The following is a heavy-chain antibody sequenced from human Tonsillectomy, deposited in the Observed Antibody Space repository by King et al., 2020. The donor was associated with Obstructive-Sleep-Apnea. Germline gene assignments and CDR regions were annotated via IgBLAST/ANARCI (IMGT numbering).Heavy chain of an antibody. CDR1: GFTFSSYD. CDR3: ARGGSYYDILTGHYYFDY. V-gene: IGHV3-13*01. CDR2: IGTAGDT. D-gene: IGHD3-9*01. J-gene: IGHJ4*02. Sequence: VQLVESGGGLVQPGGSLRLSCAASGFTFSSYDMHWVRQATGKGLEWVSAIGTAGDTYYPGSVKGRFTISRENAKNSLYLQMNSLRAGDTAVYYCARGGSYYDILTGHYYFDYWGQGTLVTVSS.